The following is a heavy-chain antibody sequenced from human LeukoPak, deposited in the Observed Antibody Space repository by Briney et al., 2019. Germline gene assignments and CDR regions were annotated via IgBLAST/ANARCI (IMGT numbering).Heavy chain of an antibody. CDR1: GGSISSSNW. J-gene: IGHJ4*02. Sequence: SGTLSLTCAVSGGSISSSNWWSWVRQAPGKGLEWIGEINHSGSTNYNPSLKSRVTISVDTSKNQFSLKLSSVTAADTAVYYCARGRRDPGPGYSYGGLWPSTYYFDYWGQGTLVTVSS. CDR2: INHSGST. V-gene: IGHV4-4*02. CDR3: ARGRRDPGPGYSYGGLWPSTYYFDY. D-gene: IGHD5-18*01.